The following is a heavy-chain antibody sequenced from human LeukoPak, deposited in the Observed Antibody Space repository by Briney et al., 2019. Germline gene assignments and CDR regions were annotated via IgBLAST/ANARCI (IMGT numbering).Heavy chain of an antibody. CDR1: GFTLDDYG. Sequence: GGSLRLSCAASGFTLDDYGMSWVRQAPGKGLEWVSGINWNGATTGYADSVKGRFTISRENAKNSLYLQMNSLRAGDTAVYYCARVAKERVGGVYYFDYWGQGTLVTVSS. CDR2: INWNGATT. J-gene: IGHJ4*02. D-gene: IGHD1-1*01. V-gene: IGHV3-20*04. CDR3: ARVAKERVGGVYYFDY.